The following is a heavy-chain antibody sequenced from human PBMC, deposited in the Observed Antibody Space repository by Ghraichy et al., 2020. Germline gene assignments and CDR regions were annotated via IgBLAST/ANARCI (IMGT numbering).Heavy chain of an antibody. CDR1: GGSFSGYY. V-gene: IGHV4-34*01. CDR2: INHSGST. D-gene: IGHD6-19*01. CDR3: ARVPVAGSRRGRPQSQSRDWYFDL. J-gene: IGHJ2*01. Sequence: SETLSLTCAVYGGSFSGYYWSWIRQPPGKGLEWIGEINHSGSTNYNPSLKSRVTISVDTSKNQFSLKLSSVTAADTAVYYCARVPVAGSRRGRPQSQSRDWYFDLWGRGTLVTVSS.